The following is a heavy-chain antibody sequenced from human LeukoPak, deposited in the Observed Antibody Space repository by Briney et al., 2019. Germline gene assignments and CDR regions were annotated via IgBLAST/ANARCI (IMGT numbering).Heavy chain of an antibody. D-gene: IGHD1-26*01. Sequence: GGSLRLSCAASAFTFSDYSMYWVRQAPGKGLEWVSYISGRSSTIYYADSVKGRFTISRDNAKNSMYLQMNSLRAEDTAVYYCARDRIKSGSYYFDYWGQGTLVTVSS. CDR3: ARDRIKSGSYYFDY. V-gene: IGHV3-48*01. CDR2: ISGRSSTI. CDR1: AFTFSDYS. J-gene: IGHJ4*02.